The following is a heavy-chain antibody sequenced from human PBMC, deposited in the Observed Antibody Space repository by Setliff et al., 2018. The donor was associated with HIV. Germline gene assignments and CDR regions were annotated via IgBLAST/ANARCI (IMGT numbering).Heavy chain of an antibody. CDR3: ARSPRIGVAGEFEY. D-gene: IGHD6-19*01. CDR1: GDSISNYY. CDR2: IYTSGSV. J-gene: IGHJ4*02. Sequence: SETLSLTCTVSGDSISNYYWSWIRQPPGKGLEWIGYIYTSGSVNYNPSLNSRVTISVDTSKNQFSLKVNSVTAADTAVYYCARSPRIGVAGEFEYWGQGTLVTVSS. V-gene: IGHV4-4*09.